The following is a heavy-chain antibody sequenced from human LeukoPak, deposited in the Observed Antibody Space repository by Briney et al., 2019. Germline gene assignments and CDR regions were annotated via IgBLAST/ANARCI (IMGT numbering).Heavy chain of an antibody. CDR2: ISAYNGNT. J-gene: IGHJ4*02. CDR1: GYTFTSYG. V-gene: IGHV1-18*01. CDR3: ARLGYYGSGSYSFDY. Sequence: GASVKVSCKASGYTFTSYGISWVRQAPGQGLEWMGWISAYNGNTNYAQKLQGRVTMTTDTSTSTAYMELRSLRSDDTAVYYCARLGYYGSGSYSFDYWGQGTLVTVSS. D-gene: IGHD3-10*01.